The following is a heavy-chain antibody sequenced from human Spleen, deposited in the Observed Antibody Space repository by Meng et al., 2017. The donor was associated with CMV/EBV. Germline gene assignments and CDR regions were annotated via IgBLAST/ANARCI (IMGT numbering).Heavy chain of an antibody. J-gene: IGHJ6*02. CDR1: GFTFSSYA. D-gene: IGHD3-3*01. CDR2: IYSGGSST. CDR3: ARENSRFLEWLSPCMDV. Sequence: GGSLRLSCAASGFTFSSYAMSWVRQAPGKGLEWVSVIYSGGSSTYYADSVKGRFTISRDNSKNSLYLQMNSLRAEDTAVYYCARENSRFLEWLSPCMDVWGQGTTVTVSS. V-gene: IGHV3-23*03.